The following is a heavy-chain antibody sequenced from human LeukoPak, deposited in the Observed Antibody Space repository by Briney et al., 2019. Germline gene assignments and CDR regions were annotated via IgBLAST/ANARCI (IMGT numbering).Heavy chain of an antibody. V-gene: IGHV3-74*01. CDR2: IRSDGSDT. Sequence: GGSLRLSCAASGFTFDDYVVTWVRQAPGEGLVWVSRIRSDGSDTRYAESVKGRFTISRDNAKNTLYLQMNSLRAEDTAVYYCARDWFHAIDYWGQGTLVTVSS. D-gene: IGHD2/OR15-2a*01. CDR1: GFTFDDYV. CDR3: ARDWFHAIDY. J-gene: IGHJ4*02.